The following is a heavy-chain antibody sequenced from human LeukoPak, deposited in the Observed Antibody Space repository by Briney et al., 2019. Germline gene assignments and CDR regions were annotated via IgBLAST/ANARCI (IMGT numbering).Heavy chain of an antibody. CDR3: ARGEMATKNVGDLFDY. V-gene: IGHV1-18*01. CDR2: ISAYNGNT. Sequence: ASVKVSCEASGYTFTSYGISWVRQAPGQGLEWMGWISAYNGNTNYAQKLQGRVTMTTDTSTSTAYMELRSLRSDDTAVYYCARGEMATKNVGDLFDYWGQGTLVTVSS. J-gene: IGHJ4*02. D-gene: IGHD5-24*01. CDR1: GYTFTSYG.